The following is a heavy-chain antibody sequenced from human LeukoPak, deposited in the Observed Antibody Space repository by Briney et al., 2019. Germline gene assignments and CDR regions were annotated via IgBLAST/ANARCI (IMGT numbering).Heavy chain of an antibody. J-gene: IGHJ6*03. D-gene: IGHD1-26*01. V-gene: IGHV5-51*01. CDR2: IYPGDSDT. CDR3: ARHVGAPFYYYYMDV. CDR1: GYSFTTYW. Sequence: GESLKISCKGSGYSFTTYWIGWVRQLPGKGLEGMGIIYPGDSDTRYSPSFQGQVTISADKSISTAYLQWSSLKASDTAIYYCARHVGAPFYYYYMDVWGKGTTVTVSS.